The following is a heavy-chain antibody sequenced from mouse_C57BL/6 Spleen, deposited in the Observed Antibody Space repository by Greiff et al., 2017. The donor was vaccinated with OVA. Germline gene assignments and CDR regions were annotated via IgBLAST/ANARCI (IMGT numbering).Heavy chain of an antibody. CDR1: GYTFTDYN. V-gene: IGHV1-22*01. Sequence: EVQLQQSGPELVKPGASVKMSCKASGYTFTDYNMHWVKQSHGKSLEWIGYINPNNGGTSYNQKFKGKATLTVNKSSSTAYMELRSLTSEDSAVYYCARRGNPYYSNPWFAYWGQGTLVTVSA. J-gene: IGHJ3*01. D-gene: IGHD2-5*01. CDR2: INPNNGGT. CDR3: ARRGNPYYSNPWFAY.